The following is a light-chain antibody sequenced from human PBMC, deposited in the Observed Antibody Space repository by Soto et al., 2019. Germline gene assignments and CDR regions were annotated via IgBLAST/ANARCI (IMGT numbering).Light chain of an antibody. Sequence: QPVLTQPPSVSGAPGQRVTISCTGSSSNIGAGYDVHWYQQLPGTAPKLLIYGNINRPSGVPDRFSGSKSGTSASLAITGLQAEDEADYYCQSYDSSLSVHVVFGGGTKLTVL. V-gene: IGLV1-40*01. CDR2: GNI. CDR1: SSNIGAGYD. J-gene: IGLJ2*01. CDR3: QSYDSSLSVHVV.